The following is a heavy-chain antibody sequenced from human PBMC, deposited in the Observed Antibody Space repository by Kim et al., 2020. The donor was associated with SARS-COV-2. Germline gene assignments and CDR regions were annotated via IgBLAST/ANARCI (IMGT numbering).Heavy chain of an antibody. CDR2: ISYDGSNK. CDR1: GFTFSSYA. Sequence: GGSLRLSCAASGFTFSSYAMHWVRQAPGKGLEWVAVISYDGSNKYYADSVKGRFTISRDNSKNTLYLQMNSLRAEDTAVYYCARDLSRRGYFPFYYYYYGMDVWGQGTTVTVSS. V-gene: IGHV3-30*04. CDR3: ARDLSRRGYFPFYYYYYGMDV. D-gene: IGHD6-25*01. J-gene: IGHJ6*02.